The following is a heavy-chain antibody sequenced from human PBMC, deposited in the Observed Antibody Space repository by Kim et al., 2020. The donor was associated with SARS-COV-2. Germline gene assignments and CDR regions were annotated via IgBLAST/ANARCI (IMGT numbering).Heavy chain of an antibody. D-gene: IGHD2-2*01. J-gene: IGHJ6*02. CDR3: ARRYCSSTSCYASQYSGYAYYYYGMDV. Sequence: GGSLRLSCAASGFTFSDYYMSWIRQAPGKGLEWVSYISSSSSYTNYADSVKGRFTISRDNAKNSLYLQMNSLRAEDTAVYYCARRYCSSTSCYASQYSGYAYYYYGMDVWGQGTTVTVSS. V-gene: IGHV3-11*03. CDR1: GFTFSDYY. CDR2: ISSSSSYT.